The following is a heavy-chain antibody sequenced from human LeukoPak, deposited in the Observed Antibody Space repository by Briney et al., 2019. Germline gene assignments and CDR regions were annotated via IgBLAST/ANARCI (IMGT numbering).Heavy chain of an antibody. CDR2: ISHSGST. V-gene: IGHV4-59*08. CDR1: GGSISNYY. Sequence: PSETLSLTCTVSGGSISNYYWSWIRQPPGKELEWIGYISHSGSTNYSPSLKSRVTISLDTSKNQFSLKLSSVTAADTAVYYCAGHHPRNTVDFWGQGTLVTVSS. J-gene: IGHJ4*02. CDR3: AGHHPRNTVDF. D-gene: IGHD2-8*02.